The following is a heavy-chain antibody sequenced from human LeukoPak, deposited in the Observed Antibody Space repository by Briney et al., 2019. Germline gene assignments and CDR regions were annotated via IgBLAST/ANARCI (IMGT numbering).Heavy chain of an antibody. V-gene: IGHV3-23*01. CDR3: AKGIGYDFWSGFPSHYYGMDV. CDR1: GFTFSSYV. Sequence: GGSLRLSCAASGFTFSSYVMSWVRQAPGKWLEWVSAISGRGGSTYFADSVKGRFTISRDNSKNTLYLQMNSLRADDTAVFYCAKGIGYDFWSGFPSHYYGMDVWGQGTTVTVSS. J-gene: IGHJ6*02. D-gene: IGHD3-3*01. CDR2: ISGRGGST.